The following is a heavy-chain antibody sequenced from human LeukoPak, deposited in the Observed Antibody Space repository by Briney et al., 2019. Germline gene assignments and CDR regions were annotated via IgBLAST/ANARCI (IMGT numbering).Heavy chain of an antibody. J-gene: IGHJ1*01. CDR2: INHSGNT. V-gene: IGHV4-4*02. CDR1: SGSIASTTW. Sequence: IPSETLSVTCAVSSGSIASTTWWSWVRQPPGKGLEWIGEINHSGNTYYSPSLKSRVTISVDTSDNQFSLTLTSVTAADTAVYYCALGFHDVWELWGQGTLVTVSS. D-gene: IGHD1-26*01. CDR3: ALGFHDVWEL.